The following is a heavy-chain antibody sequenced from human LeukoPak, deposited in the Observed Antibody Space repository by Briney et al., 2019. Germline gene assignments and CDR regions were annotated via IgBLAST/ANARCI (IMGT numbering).Heavy chain of an antibody. CDR2: VIPIFGTA. D-gene: IGHD3-10*01. J-gene: IGHJ4*02. Sequence: SVTVSCTASGGTFSSYAISWVRQAPGQGLEWMGGVIPIFGTANYAQKFQGRVTITADESTSTAYMELSSLRSEDTAVYYCASDSSEYYFDYWGQGTLVTVSS. CDR1: GGTFSSYA. V-gene: IGHV1-69*13. CDR3: ASDSSEYYFDY.